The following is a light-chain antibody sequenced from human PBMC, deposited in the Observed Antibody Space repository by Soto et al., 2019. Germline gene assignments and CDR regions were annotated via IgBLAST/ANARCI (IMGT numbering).Light chain of an antibody. CDR1: SSDVGGYNY. J-gene: IGLJ2*01. Sequence: QSVLTQPPSASGSPGQSVTISCTGTSSDVGGYNYVSWYQQHPGKAPKLMIYEVSKRPSGVPDRFSGSKSGNTASLTVSGLRAEDEADYYCSSYAGSNNLFGGGTKVTVL. V-gene: IGLV2-8*01. CDR2: EVS. CDR3: SSYAGSNNL.